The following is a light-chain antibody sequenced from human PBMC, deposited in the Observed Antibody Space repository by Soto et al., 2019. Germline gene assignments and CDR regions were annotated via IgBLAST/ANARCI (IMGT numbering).Light chain of an antibody. Sequence: EIVMTQSPATLSVSPGERVTLSCWASQSVRSNLAWYQQKPGQAPRILIYGASTRATGIPARFSGSGSGTEFTLTISSLQSEDFAVYYCQQYNNWHPLYTFGQGTKLEI. CDR2: GAS. V-gene: IGKV3-15*01. CDR1: QSVRSN. CDR3: QQYNNWHPLYT. J-gene: IGKJ2*01.